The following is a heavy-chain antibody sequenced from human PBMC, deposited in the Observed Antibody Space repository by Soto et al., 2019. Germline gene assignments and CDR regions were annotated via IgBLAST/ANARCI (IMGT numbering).Heavy chain of an antibody. CDR2: IDPSDSYT. J-gene: IGHJ6*02. Sequence: PGESLNISCKGSGYSFTSYWISWVRQMPGKGLEWMGRIDPSDSYTNHSPSFQGHVTISADKSISTAYLQWSSLKASDTAMYYCASRAAAGTGFDYGMDFWGQGTTVTVSS. CDR1: GYSFTSYW. D-gene: IGHD6-13*01. V-gene: IGHV5-10-1*01. CDR3: ASRAAAGTGFDYGMDF.